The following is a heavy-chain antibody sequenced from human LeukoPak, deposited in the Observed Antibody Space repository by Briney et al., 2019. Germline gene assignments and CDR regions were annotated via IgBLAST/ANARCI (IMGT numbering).Heavy chain of an antibody. CDR1: GYSIRSGYY. J-gene: IGHJ5*02. CDR3: VREGLNYNEFGGP. D-gene: IGHD3-10*01. CDR2: IFHTSNT. V-gene: IGHV4-38-2*02. Sequence: SETLSLTCDVSGYSIRSGYYWGWIRQPPGKGLEWIGSIFHTSNTYYNLSLKSRVIISLDTSKNQFSLLLSSVTAADTAVYYCVREGLNYNEFGGPWGQGTQVTVST.